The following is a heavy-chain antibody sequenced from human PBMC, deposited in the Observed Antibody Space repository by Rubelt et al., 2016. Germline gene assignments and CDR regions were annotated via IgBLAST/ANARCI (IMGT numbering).Heavy chain of an antibody. Sequence: QVQLQQWGAGLLKPSETLSLACGVYSGSLSGYYWNWIRQSPGKGLEWIGEITLGRTTNYNPSLKSRVTISVDPSKNQSARKVWAVTAADTAVYYWARAYGSWYVGHYFDYWGQGTLVTVSS. V-gene: IGHV4-34*01. J-gene: IGHJ4*02. CDR1: SGSLSGYY. CDR2: ITLGRTT. D-gene: IGHD6-13*01. CDR3: ARAYGSWYVGHYFDY.